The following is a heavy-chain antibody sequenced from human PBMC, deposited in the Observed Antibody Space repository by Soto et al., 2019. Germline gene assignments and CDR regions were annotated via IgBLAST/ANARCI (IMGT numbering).Heavy chain of an antibody. J-gene: IGHJ3*02. CDR1: GYTFTGYY. D-gene: IGHD3-3*01. Sequence: GASVKVSCKASGYTFTGYYMHWVRQAPGQGLEWMGWNNPNSGGTNYAQKFQGWVTMTRDTSISTAYMELSRLRSDDTAVYYCARDYYDFWSGPSHDAFDIWGQGTMVTVSS. CDR2: NNPNSGGT. CDR3: ARDYYDFWSGPSHDAFDI. V-gene: IGHV1-2*04.